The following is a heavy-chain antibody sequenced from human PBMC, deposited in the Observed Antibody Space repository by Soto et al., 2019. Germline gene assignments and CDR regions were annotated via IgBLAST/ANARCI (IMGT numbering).Heavy chain of an antibody. V-gene: IGHV4-61*01. J-gene: IGHJ4*02. Sequence: QVQLQESGPGLVKPSETLSLTCTVSDGSVSSGSYYWSWIRQPPGKGLEWIGYIYSSGSTLYNPSLKSRVIISADTSMNQFSLKLRSVTAADTAVYHCARDSVAFFDSWGQGTLVTVSS. D-gene: IGHD2-15*01. CDR1: DGSVSSGSYY. CDR3: ARDSVAFFDS. CDR2: IYSSGST.